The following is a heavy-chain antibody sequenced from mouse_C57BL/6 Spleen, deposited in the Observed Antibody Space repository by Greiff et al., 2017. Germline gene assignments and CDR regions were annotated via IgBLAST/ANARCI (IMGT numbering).Heavy chain of an antibody. Sequence: VQLQESGAELVKPGASVKLSCKASGYTFTEYTIHWVKQRSGQGLEWIGWFYPGSGSIKYNEKFKDKATLTADKSSSTVYMELSRLTSEDSAVYCCARHEERGDYCGSSPFAYWGQGTLVTVSA. CDR2: FYPGSGSI. CDR3: ARHEERGDYCGSSPFAY. V-gene: IGHV1-62-2*01. D-gene: IGHD1-1*01. J-gene: IGHJ3*01. CDR1: GYTFTEYT.